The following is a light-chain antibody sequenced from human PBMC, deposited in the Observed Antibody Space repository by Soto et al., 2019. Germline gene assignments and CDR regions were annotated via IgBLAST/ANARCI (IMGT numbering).Light chain of an antibody. V-gene: IGKV4-1*01. J-gene: IGKJ4*01. CDR3: QQYYSIPLT. CDR1: QSVLYSSNNMNY. CDR2: WAS. Sequence: DFVMTQSPDSLAVSLGETATINCKSSQSVLYSSNNMNYLSWYQQKPGQPPKLLIYWASTRKSGVPDRISCSGSGTDFTLTISSLQAEDVAVYYCQQYYSIPLTYGGGTKVEIK.